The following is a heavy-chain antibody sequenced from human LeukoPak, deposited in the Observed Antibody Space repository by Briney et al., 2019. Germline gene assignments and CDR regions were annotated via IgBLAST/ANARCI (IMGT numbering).Heavy chain of an antibody. Sequence: GGSLRLSCAASGFTFDDYAMHWVRQAPGRGLEWVSLISWDGGSTYYADSVKGRFTISRDNSKNSLYLQMNSLRAEDTALYYCAKDIGYCSSTSCYYYYMDVWGKGTTVTVSS. J-gene: IGHJ6*03. V-gene: IGHV3-43D*03. CDR3: AKDIGYCSSTSCYYYYMDV. CDR1: GFTFDDYA. CDR2: ISWDGGST. D-gene: IGHD2-2*01.